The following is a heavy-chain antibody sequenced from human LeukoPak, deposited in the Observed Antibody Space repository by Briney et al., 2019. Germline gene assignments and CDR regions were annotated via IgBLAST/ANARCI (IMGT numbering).Heavy chain of an antibody. V-gene: IGHV1-2*02. D-gene: IGHD6-19*01. CDR3: ARAYTSGWYIGF. CDR2: INPNNGGT. Sequence: GASVKVSCKASGYTFTGYYLHWVRQAPGQGLEWMGWINPNNGGTNYAQKFQGRVTMTRDTSVNTAYMELSRLRSGDSAVYYCARAYTSGWYIGFWGQGTLVTVSS. J-gene: IGHJ4*02. CDR1: GYTFTGYY.